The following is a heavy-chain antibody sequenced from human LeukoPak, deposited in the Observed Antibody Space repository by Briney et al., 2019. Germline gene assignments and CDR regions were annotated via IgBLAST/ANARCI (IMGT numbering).Heavy chain of an antibody. J-gene: IGHJ4*02. CDR1: GFTFNGAW. Sequence: GSLRLSCAASGFTFNGAWLSWVRQPPGKGLEWIGNIYYSGSTYYNPSLKSRVTMSVDTSKNQFSLNLISVTAADTAVYYCARRGYYDSNGYFDYWGQGTLVTVSS. CDR2: IYYSGST. D-gene: IGHD3-22*01. CDR3: ARRGYYDSNGYFDY. V-gene: IGHV4-59*04.